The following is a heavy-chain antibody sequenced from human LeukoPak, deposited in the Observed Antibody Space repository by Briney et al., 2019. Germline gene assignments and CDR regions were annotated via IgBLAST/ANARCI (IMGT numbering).Heavy chain of an antibody. CDR3: ARRGSGTDAFDI. Sequence: PGGSLRLSCAASGFTVSSNYMSWVRQAPGKGLEWVSVIYSGGSTYYADSVKGRFTISRDNAKNSLYLQMNSLRAEDTAVYYCARRGSGTDAFDIWGQGTMVTVSS. CDR1: GFTVSSNY. J-gene: IGHJ3*02. V-gene: IGHV3-53*01. CDR2: IYSGGST. D-gene: IGHD6-19*01.